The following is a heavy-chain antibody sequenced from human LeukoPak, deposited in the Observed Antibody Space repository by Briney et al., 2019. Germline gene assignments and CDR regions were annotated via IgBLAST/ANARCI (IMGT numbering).Heavy chain of an antibody. J-gene: IGHJ4*02. CDR3: STAKFDY. CDR2: ISLSSSTN. CDR1: GVTLSSYS. Sequence: PGGSLRLSCAASGVTLSSYSINWVRQAPGKGLEWVSHISLSSSTNYYADSVKGRFTISRDNARNLVYLQMNSLRDDGTAVYYCSTAKFDYWGQGTLVTVSP. V-gene: IGHV3-48*02.